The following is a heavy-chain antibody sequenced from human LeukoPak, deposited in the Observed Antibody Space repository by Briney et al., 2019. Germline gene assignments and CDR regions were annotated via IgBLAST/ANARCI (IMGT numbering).Heavy chain of an antibody. Sequence: GASVKVSCKASGGTFSSYAISWVRQAPGQGLEWMGGIIPIFGTANYAQKFQGRVTITTDESTSTAYMELSSLRSEDTAMYYCARYSDYYDSSGYYLDYWGQGTLVTVSS. V-gene: IGHV1-69*05. CDR3: ARYSDYYDSSGYYLDY. CDR2: IIPIFGTA. CDR1: GGTFSSYA. J-gene: IGHJ4*02. D-gene: IGHD3-22*01.